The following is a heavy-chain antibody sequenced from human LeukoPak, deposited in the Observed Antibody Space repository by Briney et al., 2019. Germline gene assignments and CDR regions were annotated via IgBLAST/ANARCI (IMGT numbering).Heavy chain of an antibody. Sequence: GGSLRLSCAASGFTVITNDMTWVRQAPXKGXXXXXXLYSDGXXKYADSVQGRFXIXXDXSKNTLYLEMNSLSPDDTAVYYCARGVEPLAANTLAYWGQGTLVTVSS. CDR3: ARGVEPLAANTLAY. CDR2: LYSDGXX. CDR1: GFTVITND. J-gene: IGHJ4*02. V-gene: IGHV3-53*01. D-gene: IGHD1-14*01.